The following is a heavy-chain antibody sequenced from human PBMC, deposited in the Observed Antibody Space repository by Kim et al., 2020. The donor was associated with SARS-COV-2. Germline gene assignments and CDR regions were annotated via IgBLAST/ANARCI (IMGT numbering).Heavy chain of an antibody. CDR2: IYYSGST. CDR3: ASSPSYHGDYDEYFDY. CDR1: GGSISSGGYY. J-gene: IGHJ4*02. Sequence: SETLSLTCTVSGGSISSGGYYWSWIRQHQGKGLEWIGSIYYSGSTYYNPSLKSRVTIAVNTSKNQFSLKLSSVTAAGTAVYYCASSPSYHGDYDEYFDYWGQGTLVTVSS. D-gene: IGHD4-17*01. V-gene: IGHV4-31*03.